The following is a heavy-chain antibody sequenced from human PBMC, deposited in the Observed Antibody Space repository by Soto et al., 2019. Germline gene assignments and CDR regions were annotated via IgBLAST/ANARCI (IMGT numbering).Heavy chain of an antibody. Sequence: GGSLRLSCTASGFTFSSFGMAWVRQAPGKGLEWVSAISGSADSSYYADSVKGRFTISRDNPKNTLYLQMDSLRAEDTGVYFCAKVGIGSFSHKHHFGHWGQGTQVTVSS. CDR3: AKVGIGSFSHKHHFGH. J-gene: IGHJ4*02. CDR1: GFTFSSFG. D-gene: IGHD2-2*03. CDR2: ISGSADSS. V-gene: IGHV3-23*01.